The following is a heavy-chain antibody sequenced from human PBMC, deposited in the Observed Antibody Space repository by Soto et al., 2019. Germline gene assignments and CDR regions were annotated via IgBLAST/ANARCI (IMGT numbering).Heavy chain of an antibody. J-gene: IGHJ6*02. CDR2: ISSSSSYI. D-gene: IGHD5-18*01. CDR3: ASVKETAPYCYGYNCYYGMDV. Sequence: EVQLVESGGGLVKPGGSLRLSCAASGFTFSSYSMNWVRQAPGKGLEWVSSISSSSSYIYYADSVKGRFTISRDNAKNSLYLQMNSLRAEDTAVYYLASVKETAPYCYGYNCYYGMDVWGQGTTVTVSS. CDR1: GFTFSSYS. V-gene: IGHV3-21*01.